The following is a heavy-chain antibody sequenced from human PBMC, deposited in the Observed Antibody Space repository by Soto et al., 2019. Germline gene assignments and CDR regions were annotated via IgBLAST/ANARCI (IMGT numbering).Heavy chain of an antibody. CDR2: IKQDGTEK. CDR3: ARGDTPMITGMDSFDI. J-gene: IGHJ3*02. V-gene: IGHV3-7*01. Sequence: GSLRLSCAASGFTFSRYWMNWVRRAPGKGLEWVANIKQDGTEKNYVDSVKGRFTISRDNARNSLYLQMDSLRAEDTAVYFCARGDTPMITGMDSFDIWGQGTMVTVS. CDR1: GFTFSRYW. D-gene: IGHD5-18*01.